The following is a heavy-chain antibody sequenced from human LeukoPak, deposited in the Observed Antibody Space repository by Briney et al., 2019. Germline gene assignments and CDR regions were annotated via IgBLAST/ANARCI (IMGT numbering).Heavy chain of an antibody. J-gene: IGHJ4*02. CDR2: ISYDGSNK. Sequence: PGRSLRLSCAASGFTFSSYGMHWVRQAPAKGLEWVAFISYDGSNKYYDDSVKGRFTISRDNSKNTLYLQMNSLRAEDTAVYYCAKDRITMLRGVIDYWGQGTLVTVSS. D-gene: IGHD3-10*01. CDR1: GFTFSSYG. CDR3: AKDRITMLRGVIDY. V-gene: IGHV3-30*18.